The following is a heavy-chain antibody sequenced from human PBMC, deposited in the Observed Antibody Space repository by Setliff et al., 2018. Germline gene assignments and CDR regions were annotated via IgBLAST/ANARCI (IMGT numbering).Heavy chain of an antibody. V-gene: IGHV3-53*01. CDR2: VTQGAST. J-gene: IGHJ4*02. CDR3: AADTFDSNAQAFDY. D-gene: IGHD3-22*01. Sequence: PGGSLRLSCETSGFSFSAYSMTWVRQFPGKGLQWVSGVTQGASTFYADSVEGRFTISRDNSKSSVYLQLNSLNTEDTAVYYCAADTFDSNAQAFDYWGQGTLVTVSS. CDR1: GFSFSAYS.